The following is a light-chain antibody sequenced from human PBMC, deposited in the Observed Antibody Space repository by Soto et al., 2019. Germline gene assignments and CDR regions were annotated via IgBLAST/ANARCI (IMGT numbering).Light chain of an antibody. Sequence: QSVLTQPPSASGTPGQRVTISCSGSTSNIGSNPVNWYQQLPGTAPKLLIYTSNQRPSGVPDRFSGSKSGTSASLAISGLQSEDEADYYCAAWDDSLNGLVFGGGTQLTVL. CDR1: TSNIGSNP. V-gene: IGLV1-44*01. CDR3: AAWDDSLNGLV. CDR2: TSN. J-gene: IGLJ7*01.